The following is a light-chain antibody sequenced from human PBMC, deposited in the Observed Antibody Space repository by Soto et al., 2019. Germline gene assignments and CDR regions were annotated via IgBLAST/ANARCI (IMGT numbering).Light chain of an antibody. Sequence: DIQMTQSPSSLSASVGDRVTITCRASQSISTYLNWYQQKPGKAPNLLIYSASTLQNGVPSRFTGSGSGTDFTLTIISLQPEDFATSYCQQSYTSPMYTFGQGTKLEIK. CDR2: SAS. V-gene: IGKV1-39*01. CDR3: QQSYTSPMYT. CDR1: QSISTY. J-gene: IGKJ2*01.